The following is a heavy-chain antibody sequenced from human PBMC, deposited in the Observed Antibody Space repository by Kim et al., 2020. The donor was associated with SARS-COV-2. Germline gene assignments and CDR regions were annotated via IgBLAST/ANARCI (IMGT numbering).Heavy chain of an antibody. Sequence: GGSLRLSCAASGFTFSSYAMHWVRQAPGKGLEWVAVISYDGSNKYYADSVKGRFTISRDNSKNTLYLQMNSLRAEDTAVYYCAHSSGWYPYYWGQGTLVTVSS. J-gene: IGHJ4*02. V-gene: IGHV3-30*04. CDR2: ISYDGSNK. CDR1: GFTFSSYA. CDR3: AHSSGWYPYY. D-gene: IGHD6-19*01.